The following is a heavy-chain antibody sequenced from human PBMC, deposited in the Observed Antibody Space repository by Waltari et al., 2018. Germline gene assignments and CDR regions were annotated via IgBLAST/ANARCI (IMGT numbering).Heavy chain of an antibody. CDR3: ARESGFVVVVAATLAGWFDP. J-gene: IGHJ5*02. CDR1: GGTFSSYA. CDR2: FTPIFGTA. V-gene: IGHV1-69*01. Sequence: QVQLVQSGAEVKKPGSSVKVSCKASGGTFSSYAISWVRQAPGQGLEWMGGFTPIFGTANDDKKFQGRVTITADESTSTAYMELSSLRSEDTAVYYCARESGFVVVVAATLAGWFDPWGQGTLVTVSS. D-gene: IGHD2-15*01.